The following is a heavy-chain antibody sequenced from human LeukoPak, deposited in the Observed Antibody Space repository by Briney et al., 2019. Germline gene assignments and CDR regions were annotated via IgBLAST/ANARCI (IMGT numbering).Heavy chain of an antibody. Sequence: SETLSLTCTVSGGSISSSSYYWGWIRQPPGKGLEWIGSIYYSGSTNYNPSLKSRVTISVDTSKNQFSLKLSSVTAAGTAVYYCARRYSNARRFDPWGQGTLVTVSS. CDR2: IYYSGST. J-gene: IGHJ5*02. D-gene: IGHD4-11*01. CDR3: ARRYSNARRFDP. V-gene: IGHV4-39*07. CDR1: GGSISSSSYY.